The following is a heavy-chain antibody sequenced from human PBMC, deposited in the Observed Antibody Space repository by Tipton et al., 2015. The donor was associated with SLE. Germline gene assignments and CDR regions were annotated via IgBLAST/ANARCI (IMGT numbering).Heavy chain of an antibody. D-gene: IGHD3-22*01. CDR2: IYYSGRT. J-gene: IGHJ1*01. CDR3: ARMRYYYDNSVTHREYFQY. Sequence: TLSLTCTVSGVSISSGNYYWSWIRQHPGKGLEWIGYIYYSGRTSYNPSLKSRVTLSEDPSKNQISLKLRSVTTADTAVYYCARMRYYYDNSVTHREYFQYWGQGTLVTVSS. CDR1: GVSISSGNYY. V-gene: IGHV4-61*01.